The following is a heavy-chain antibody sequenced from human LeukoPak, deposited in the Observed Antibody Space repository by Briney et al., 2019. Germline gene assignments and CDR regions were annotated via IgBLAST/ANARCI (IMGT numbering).Heavy chain of an antibody. J-gene: IGHJ1*01. CDR1: GGSISSYY. V-gene: IGHV4-59*01. D-gene: IGHD3/OR15-3a*01. Sequence: SETLSLTCTVSGGSISSYYWSWIRQPPGKGLEWIGYIYYSGSTNYHPSLKSRVTISVDTSKNQFSLKLSPVTAAATAVYCCASARTGYGDPSRRXLXXWGQXXLVT. CDR3: ASARTGYGDPSRRXLXX. CDR2: IYYSGST.